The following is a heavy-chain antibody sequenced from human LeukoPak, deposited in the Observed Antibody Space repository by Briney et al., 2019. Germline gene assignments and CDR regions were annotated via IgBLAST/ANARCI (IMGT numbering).Heavy chain of an antibody. D-gene: IGHD3-22*01. CDR2: FDPEDGET. CDR1: GYTLTELS. Sequence: GASVKVSCKVSGYTLTELSMHWVRQAPGKGLEWMGGFDPEDGETIYAQKFQGRVTMTEDTSTDTAYMELSSLRSEDTAVYYCATEDPIRNYYDSSGYKYWGQGTLVTVSS. V-gene: IGHV1-24*01. CDR3: ATEDPIRNYYDSSGYKY. J-gene: IGHJ4*02.